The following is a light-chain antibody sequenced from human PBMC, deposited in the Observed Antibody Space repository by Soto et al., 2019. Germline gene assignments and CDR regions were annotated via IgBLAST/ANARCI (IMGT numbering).Light chain of an antibody. CDR3: QQYNESPWT. Sequence: DIQMTQSPSTLSASVGDRVTITCRASQSINSWLAWYQQKPGKAPNLLIYKASSLKSGLPSRFIGSASGTKFSPTISSLQTDDFATYDCQQYNESPWTFGKGTNVVIK. CDR2: KAS. CDR1: QSINSW. J-gene: IGKJ1*01. V-gene: IGKV1-5*03.